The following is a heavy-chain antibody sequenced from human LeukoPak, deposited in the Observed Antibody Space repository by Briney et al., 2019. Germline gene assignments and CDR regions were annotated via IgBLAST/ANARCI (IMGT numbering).Heavy chain of an antibody. J-gene: IGHJ4*02. CDR2: INPNSGGT. CDR3: ARREDLYYYDSSDY. Sequence: GASVKVSCKASGYTFTGYYMHWVRQAPGQGLEWMGWINPNSGGTNYAQKFQGRVTMTRDTSISTAYMELSRLRSDDTAAYYCARREDLYYYDSSDYWGQGTLVTVSS. D-gene: IGHD3-22*01. CDR1: GYTFTGYY. V-gene: IGHV1-2*02.